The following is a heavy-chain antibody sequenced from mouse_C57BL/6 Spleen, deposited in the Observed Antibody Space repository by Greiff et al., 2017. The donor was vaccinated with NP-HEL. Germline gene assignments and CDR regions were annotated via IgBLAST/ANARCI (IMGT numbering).Heavy chain of an antibody. Sequence: QVQLKESGPGLVAPSQSLSITCTVSGFSLTSYAISWVRQPPGKGLEWLGVIWPGGGTNYNSALKSRLSISKDNSKSQVFLKMNSLQTDDTARYYCASYDYSFAYWGQGTLVTVSA. J-gene: IGHJ3*01. CDR2: IWPGGGT. CDR1: GFSLTSYA. CDR3: ASYDYSFAY. V-gene: IGHV2-9-1*01. D-gene: IGHD2-4*01.